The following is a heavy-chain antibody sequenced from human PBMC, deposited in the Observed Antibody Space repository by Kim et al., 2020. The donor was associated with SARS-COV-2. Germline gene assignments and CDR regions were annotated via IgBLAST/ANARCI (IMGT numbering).Heavy chain of an antibody. D-gene: IGHD2-8*01. V-gene: IGHV3-74*01. CDR1: GFTFRSTW. Sequence: GGSLRLSCAASGFTFRSTWMHWVRQVPGKGLVWVSHIIHDGSSTNYADSVRGRFSISRDNAKNTVYLQMNSLRAEDTAVYYCSTDMYSSLGKWGQGTLVTVSS. J-gene: IGHJ4*02. CDR2: IIHDGSST. CDR3: STDMYSSLGK.